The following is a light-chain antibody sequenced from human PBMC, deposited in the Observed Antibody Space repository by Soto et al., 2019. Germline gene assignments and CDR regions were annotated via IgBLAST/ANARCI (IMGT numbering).Light chain of an antibody. CDR2: DAS. CDR3: QQYDSYAWT. V-gene: IGKV1-5*01. CDR1: QGINIW. Sequence: IQMTQSPSSVSASVGDRVTITCRASQGINIWLAWYQQKPGKAPKLLIYDASSLESGVPSRFSGIGSGTEFTLTITSLQPDDFATYYCQQYDSYAWTFGQGTNVDIK. J-gene: IGKJ1*01.